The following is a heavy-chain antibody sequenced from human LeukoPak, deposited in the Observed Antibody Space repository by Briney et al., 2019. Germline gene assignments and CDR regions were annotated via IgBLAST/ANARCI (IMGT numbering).Heavy chain of an antibody. CDR2: LYSGGST. Sequence: GGSLRLSCAASGFNVSSNYMTWVRQAPGKGLEWVSVLYSGGSTNYADSVKGRFTSSRDNSKNTLFLQMNSLRAEDTAVYYCARRVRRIGYYYFDYWGQGTLVTVSS. D-gene: IGHD2-21*01. J-gene: IGHJ4*02. CDR1: GFNVSSNY. V-gene: IGHV3-66*01. CDR3: ARRVRRIGYYYFDY.